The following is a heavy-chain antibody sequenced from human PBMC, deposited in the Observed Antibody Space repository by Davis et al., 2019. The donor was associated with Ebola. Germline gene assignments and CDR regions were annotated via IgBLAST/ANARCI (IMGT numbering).Heavy chain of an antibody. Sequence: GESLKISCAASGFTFSSYAMSWVRQAPGKGLEWVSAISGSGGSTYYADSVKGRFTISRDNSKNTLYLQMNSLRAEDTAVYYCAKDPRAPGGYWGQGTLVTVSS. D-gene: IGHD3-10*01. CDR3: AKDPRAPGGY. J-gene: IGHJ4*02. CDR2: ISGSGGST. V-gene: IGHV3-23*01. CDR1: GFTFSSYA.